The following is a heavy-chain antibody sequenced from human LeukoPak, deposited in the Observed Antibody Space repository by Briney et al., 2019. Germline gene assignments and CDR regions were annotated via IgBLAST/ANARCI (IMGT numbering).Heavy chain of an antibody. V-gene: IGHV4-61*02. J-gene: IGHJ3*02. CDR1: GGSISSGSYD. CDR3: ARSVRGAFDI. CDR2: IYTSGCT. Sequence: SQTLSLTCTVSGGSISSGSYDWSWIRQPAGKGLEWIGRIYTSGCTNYDPSIKSRVTISVDTSKNQFSLKLSSVTAADTAVYYCARSVRGAFDIWGQGTMVTVSS.